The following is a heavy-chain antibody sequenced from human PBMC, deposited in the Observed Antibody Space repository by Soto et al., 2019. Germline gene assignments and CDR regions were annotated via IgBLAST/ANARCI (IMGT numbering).Heavy chain of an antibody. Sequence: EVQLVESGGGLVPPGGSVRLSCAASGFIFKMYWMHWVRQSPGKGXXWISRIYNDGTYSDYADSVRGRFTISRDNVNDTLYLQMNNXRAEDSGLXXXTXXXXXXXXGTGAYWGQGTQVTVSS. V-gene: IGHV3-74*01. CDR1: GFIFKMYW. CDR3: TXXXXXXXXGTGAY. J-gene: IGHJ4*02. D-gene: IGHD3-10*01. CDR2: IYNDGTYS.